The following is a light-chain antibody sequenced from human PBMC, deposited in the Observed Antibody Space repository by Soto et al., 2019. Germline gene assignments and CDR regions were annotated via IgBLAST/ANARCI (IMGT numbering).Light chain of an antibody. V-gene: IGKV1-5*01. CDR3: QQYNSYST. CDR1: QSISSW. Sequence: DIQMTKSPSTLSASVGDRVTITCRASQSISSWLAWYQQKPGKAPKLLIYDASSLESGVPSRFSGSGSGTEFTLTTSSLQPDDFATYYCQQYNSYSTFGQGTKVDI. J-gene: IGKJ1*01. CDR2: DAS.